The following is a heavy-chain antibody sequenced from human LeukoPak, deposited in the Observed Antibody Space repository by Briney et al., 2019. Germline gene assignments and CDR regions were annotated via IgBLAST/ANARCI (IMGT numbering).Heavy chain of an antibody. CDR3: VGFGVYGGL. D-gene: IGHD4-23*01. J-gene: IGHJ4*02. CDR1: GFSFSDYD. CDR2: ISGISGTI. Sequence: GGSLRLSCAASGFSFSDYDMHWVRQGKGKGLDWVAYISGISGTIHYADSVRGRFSISRDNVQQSLYLQMNSLRAEDTAVYYCVGFGVYGGLWGQGMVVTISP. V-gene: IGHV3-48*01.